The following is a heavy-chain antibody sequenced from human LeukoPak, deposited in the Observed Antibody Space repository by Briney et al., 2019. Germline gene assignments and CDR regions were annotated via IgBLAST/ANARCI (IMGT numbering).Heavy chain of an antibody. CDR1: GFTFSDHY. CDR3: AREIRVVTANGQGRPDYFDY. J-gene: IGHJ4*02. CDR2: ISSSSRYT. V-gene: IGHV3-11*05. D-gene: IGHD2-21*02. Sequence: PGGSLRLSCAASGFTFSDHYMSWIRQAPGKGLEWVSYISSSSRYTNYADSVKGRFTISRDNAKNSLYLQMNSLRAEDTAVYYCAREIRVVTANGQGRPDYFDYWGQGTLVTVSS.